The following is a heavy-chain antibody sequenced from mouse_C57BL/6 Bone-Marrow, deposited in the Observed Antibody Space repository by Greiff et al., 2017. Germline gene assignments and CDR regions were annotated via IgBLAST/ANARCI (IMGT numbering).Heavy chain of an antibody. V-gene: IGHV5-4*03. CDR2: ISDGGSYT. CDR3: ERGIYGGY. CDR1: GFTFSSYA. D-gene: IGHD1-1*01. Sequence: EVKVVESGGGLVKPGGSLKLSCAASGFTFSSYAMSWVRQTPEKRLEWVATISDGGSYTYYPDNVKGRFTISRDNAKNNLYLQMSHLKSEDTAMYYCERGIYGGYWGQGTLVTVSA. J-gene: IGHJ3*02.